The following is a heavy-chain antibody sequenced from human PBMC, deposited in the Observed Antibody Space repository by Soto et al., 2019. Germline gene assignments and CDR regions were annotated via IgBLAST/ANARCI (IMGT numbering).Heavy chain of an antibody. Sequence: QVQLVESGGGVVQPGRSLRLSCAASGFTFSSYGMHWVRQAPGKGLEWVAVIWYDGSNKYYADSVKGRFTISRDNSKNTLYLQMNSLRAEDTAVYYFARELRGYSYFAYYGMDVWGQGTTVTVSS. D-gene: IGHD5-18*01. V-gene: IGHV3-33*01. J-gene: IGHJ6*02. CDR2: IWYDGSNK. CDR1: GFTFSSYG. CDR3: ARELRGYSYFAYYGMDV.